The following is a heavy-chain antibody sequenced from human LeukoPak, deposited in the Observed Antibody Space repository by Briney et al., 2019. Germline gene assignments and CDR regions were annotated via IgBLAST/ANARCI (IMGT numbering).Heavy chain of an antibody. CDR1: GYTFTSYG. CDR3: ARVSYPTYYYDSSGYSIEFDY. Sequence: ASVKVSCKASGYTFTSYGISWVRQAPGQGLEWMGWISAYNGNTNYAQKLQGRVTMTTDTSTSTAYMELRSLRSDDTAVYHCARVSYPTYYYDSSGYSIEFDYWGQGTLVTVSS. V-gene: IGHV1-18*01. D-gene: IGHD3-22*01. J-gene: IGHJ4*02. CDR2: ISAYNGNT.